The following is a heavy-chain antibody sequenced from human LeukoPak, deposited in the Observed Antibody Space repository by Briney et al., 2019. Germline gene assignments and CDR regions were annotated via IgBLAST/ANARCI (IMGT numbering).Heavy chain of an antibody. CDR3: ASAYCGGDCYSSGAAFDY. D-gene: IGHD2-21*02. CDR2: INHSGST. Sequence: SETLSLTCAVYGGSFSGYYWSWIRQPPGKGLEWIGEINHSGSTNCNPSLKSRVTISVDTSKNQFSLKLSSVTAADTAVYYCASAYCGGDCYSSGAAFDYWGQGTLVTVSS. V-gene: IGHV4-34*01. CDR1: GGSFSGYY. J-gene: IGHJ4*02.